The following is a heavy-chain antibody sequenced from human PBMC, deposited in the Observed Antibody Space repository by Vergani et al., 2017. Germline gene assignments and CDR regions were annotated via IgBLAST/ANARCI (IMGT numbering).Heavy chain of an antibody. D-gene: IGHD1-7*01. J-gene: IGHJ6*03. CDR3: ARETTGTTGRDYYYYMDV. CDR1: GFTFSSYS. Sequence: EVQLVESGGGLVQPGGSLRLSCAASGFTFSSYSMTWVRQAPGKGLEWVSYISSSSSTIYYADSVKGRFPISRDNAKNSLYLQMNSLRAEDTAVYYCARETTGTTGRDYYYYMDVWGKGTTVTVSS. V-gene: IGHV3-48*04. CDR2: ISSSSSTI.